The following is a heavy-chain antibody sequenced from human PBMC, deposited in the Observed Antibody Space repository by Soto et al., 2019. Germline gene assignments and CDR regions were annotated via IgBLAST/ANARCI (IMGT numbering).Heavy chain of an antibody. V-gene: IGHV5-51*01. CDR2: IYPGDSDT. Sequence: VESLKISCNGSGYSFTSYWIGWVGQMPWKGLEWMGIIYPGDSDTRYSPSFQGQVTISADKSISTAYLQWSSLKASDTAMYYCARLDDFWSGYRGGYYYYYGMDVWGQGTTVTVSS. D-gene: IGHD3-3*01. CDR3: ARLDDFWSGYRGGYYYYYGMDV. CDR1: GYSFTSYW. J-gene: IGHJ6*02.